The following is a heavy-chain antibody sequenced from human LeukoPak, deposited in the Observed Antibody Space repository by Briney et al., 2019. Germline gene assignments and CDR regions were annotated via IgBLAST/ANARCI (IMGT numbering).Heavy chain of an antibody. J-gene: IGHJ4*02. D-gene: IGHD6-13*01. CDR2: IYSGGST. V-gene: IGHV3-53*01. CDR3: ARALSSSWYFDY. CDR1: GLTVSSNY. Sequence: PGGSLRLSCAASGLTVSSNYMSWVRQAPGKGLEWVSVIYSGGSTYYADSVKGRFTISRDNSKNTLYLQMNSLRAEDTAVYYCARALSSSWYFDYWGQGTLVTVSS.